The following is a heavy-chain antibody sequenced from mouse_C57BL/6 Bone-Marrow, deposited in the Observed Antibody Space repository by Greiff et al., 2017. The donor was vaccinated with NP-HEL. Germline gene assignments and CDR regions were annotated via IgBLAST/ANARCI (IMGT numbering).Heavy chain of an antibody. D-gene: IGHD2-4*01. Sequence: QVQLQQPGAELVMPGASVKLSCKASGYTFTSYWMHWVKQRPGPGLEWIGEIDPSDSYTNYNQKFKGKSTLTVDKSSSTAYMQLSSLTSEDSAVYYCAAYDYDLAYWGQGTLVTVSA. CDR3: AAYDYDLAY. J-gene: IGHJ3*01. V-gene: IGHV1-69*01. CDR2: IDPSDSYT. CDR1: GYTFTSYW.